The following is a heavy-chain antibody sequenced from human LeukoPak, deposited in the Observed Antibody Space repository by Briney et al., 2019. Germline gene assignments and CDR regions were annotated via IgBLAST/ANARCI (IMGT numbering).Heavy chain of an antibody. CDR2: IVGSGDST. J-gene: IGHJ4*02. V-gene: IGHV3-23*01. Sequence: GGSLRLSCAASGFTFSSFAMSWVRQAPGKGLEWVSTIVGSGDSTYYADSVKGRFTISRDNSKNTLYLQMNSLRAEDTAVYYCANTYSSSWYPLFDSWGQGTPVTVSS. D-gene: IGHD6-13*01. CDR3: ANTYSSSWYPLFDS. CDR1: GFTFSSFA.